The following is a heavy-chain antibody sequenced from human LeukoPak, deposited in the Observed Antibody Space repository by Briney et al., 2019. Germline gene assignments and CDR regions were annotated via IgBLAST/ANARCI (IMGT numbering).Heavy chain of an antibody. CDR2: IIPILGIA. Sequence: GASVKVSCKASGGTFSSYAISWVRQAPGQGLEWMGRIIPILGIANYAQKFQGRVTITADKSTTTDYMELSSLKSEDTAVYYCARVWPSIGGANAFDIWGQGTMVTVSS. CDR1: GGTFSSYA. D-gene: IGHD3-16*01. J-gene: IGHJ3*02. V-gene: IGHV1-69*04. CDR3: ARVWPSIGGANAFDI.